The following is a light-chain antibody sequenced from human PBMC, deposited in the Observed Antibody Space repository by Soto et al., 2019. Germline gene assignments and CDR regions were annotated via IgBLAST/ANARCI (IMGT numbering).Light chain of an antibody. CDR3: QHYNNWPPWT. Sequence: IVMTQSPATLSVSPGERATLSCRASQSVSTNLAWYQQKPGQAPRLLIYGASTRATGIPARFSGGGSGTEFTLIISSLQSEDFAVYYCQHYNNWPPWTFGQGTKVEIK. CDR1: QSVSTN. V-gene: IGKV3-15*01. J-gene: IGKJ1*01. CDR2: GAS.